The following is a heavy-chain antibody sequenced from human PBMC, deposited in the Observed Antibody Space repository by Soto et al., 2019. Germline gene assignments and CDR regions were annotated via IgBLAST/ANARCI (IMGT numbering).Heavy chain of an antibody. Sequence: LVIQSLTCTASGGSVSRGRYYWSLNRQPPGKGLEWIGYIYYSGSTNYNPSLKSRVTISVDTSKNQFSLKLSSVTAADTAVDYCARSGYYTDRGSDVWDQGTSVTGS. D-gene: IGHD3-3*01. CDR1: GGSVSRGRYY. J-gene: IGHJ6*02. V-gene: IGHV4-61*01. CDR3: ARSGYYTDRGSDV. CDR2: IYYSGST.